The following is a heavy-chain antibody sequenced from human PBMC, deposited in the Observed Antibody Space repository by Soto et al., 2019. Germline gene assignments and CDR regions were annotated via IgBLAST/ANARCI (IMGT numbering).Heavy chain of an antibody. V-gene: IGHV1-18*01. Sequence: ASVKVSCKASGYTFTSYGITWVRQAPGQGLEWMAWINPYNGNTKYAEKFMGRVTVTTDTSTATAYMEVRSLTSDDTAVFYCARVGVGLAAPRVWPYWGQGTPVTVSS. CDR3: ARVGVGLAAPRVWPY. D-gene: IGHD6-13*01. J-gene: IGHJ4*02. CDR1: GYTFTSYG. CDR2: INPYNGNT.